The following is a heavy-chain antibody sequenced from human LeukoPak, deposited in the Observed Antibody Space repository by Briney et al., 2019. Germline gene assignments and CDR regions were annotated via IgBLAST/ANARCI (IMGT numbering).Heavy chain of an antibody. J-gene: IGHJ4*02. D-gene: IGHD6-13*01. Sequence: NPGGSVRLSCAASGFTFSSYTMNWVRQGPGKGLEWVSSISTSSSYIHYADSVKGRFTISRDNAKNSLFLQMNSLRAEDTAVYYCARGGPIAAADYWGQGTLVTVSS. CDR1: GFTFSSYT. V-gene: IGHV3-21*01. CDR2: ISTSSSYI. CDR3: ARGGPIAAADY.